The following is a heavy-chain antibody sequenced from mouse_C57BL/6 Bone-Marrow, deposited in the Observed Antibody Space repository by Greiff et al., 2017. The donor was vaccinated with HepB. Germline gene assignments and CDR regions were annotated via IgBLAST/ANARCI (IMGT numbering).Heavy chain of an antibody. Sequence: DVKLVESGEGLVKPGGSLKLSCAASGFTFSSYAMSWVRQTPEKRLEWVAYISSGGDYIYYADTVKGRFTISRDNARNALYLQMSSLKSEDTAMYYCTRGPYYYGSSAYFDYWGQGTTLTVSS. J-gene: IGHJ2*01. V-gene: IGHV5-9-1*02. CDR3: TRGPYYYGSSAYFDY. CDR1: GFTFSSYA. D-gene: IGHD1-1*01. CDR2: ISSGGDYI.